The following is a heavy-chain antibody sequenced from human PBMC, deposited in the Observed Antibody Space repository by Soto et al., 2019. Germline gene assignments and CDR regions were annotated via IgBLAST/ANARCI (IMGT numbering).Heavy chain of an antibody. CDR2: IYHSGST. J-gene: IGHJ5*02. Sequence: PSETLSLTCAVSGGSISSGGYSWSWIRQPPGKGLEWIGYIYHSGSTYYNPSLKSRVTISVDRSKNQFSLRLSSVTAADTAVYYCARGYCSGGSSHGEWFDPWGQVSLFTVS. CDR1: GGSISSGGYS. V-gene: IGHV4-30-2*01. D-gene: IGHD2-15*01. CDR3: ARGYCSGGSSHGEWFDP.